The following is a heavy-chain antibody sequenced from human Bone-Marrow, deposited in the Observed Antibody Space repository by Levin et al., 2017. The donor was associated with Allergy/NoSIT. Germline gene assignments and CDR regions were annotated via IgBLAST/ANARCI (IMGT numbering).Heavy chain of an antibody. CDR2: IWYDGSNK. Sequence: GESLKISCVASGFTFSSYGMHWVRQAPGKGLEWVAVIWYDGSNKYYADSVKGRFTISRDNSKNTLYLQMNSLRAEDTAVYYCARALTNRPSTLRYFDWLLPTPPDYWGQGTLVTVSS. V-gene: IGHV3-33*01. J-gene: IGHJ4*02. CDR1: GFTFSSYG. D-gene: IGHD3-9*01. CDR3: ARALTNRPSTLRYFDWLLPTPPDY.